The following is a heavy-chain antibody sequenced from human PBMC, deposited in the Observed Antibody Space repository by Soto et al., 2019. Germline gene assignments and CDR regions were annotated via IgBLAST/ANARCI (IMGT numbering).Heavy chain of an antibody. Sequence: QVQLVESGGGVVQPGRSLRLSCAASGFTFSSYAMHWVRQAPGKGLEWVAVISYDGSNKYYADSVKGRFTISRDNSKNTLYLQMNSLRADDTAVYYCASTLDVWGQGTTLTVSS. CDR3: ASTLDV. V-gene: IGHV3-30-3*01. CDR2: ISYDGSNK. CDR1: GFTFSSYA. J-gene: IGHJ6*02.